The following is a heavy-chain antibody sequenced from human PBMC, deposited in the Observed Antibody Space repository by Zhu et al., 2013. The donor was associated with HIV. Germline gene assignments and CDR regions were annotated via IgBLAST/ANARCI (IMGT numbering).Heavy chain of an antibody. Sequence: QVQLVQSGPEMKKAGASLKVSCTASGYTFTAYGVAWVRQAPGQGLEWIGWMSAVNGNTNYAQKFQGRVTMTRDTSTHTAHMELRSLRFEDTAVYYCARVGAKNYYDSSGYYPLRYWGQGTLVTVSS. J-gene: IGHJ4*02. CDR1: GYTFTAYG. CDR2: MSAVNGNT. CDR3: ARVGAKNYYDSSGYYPLRY. V-gene: IGHV1-18*04. D-gene: IGHD3-22*01.